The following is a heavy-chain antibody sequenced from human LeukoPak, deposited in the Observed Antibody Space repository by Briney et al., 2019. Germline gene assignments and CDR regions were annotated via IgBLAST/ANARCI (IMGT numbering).Heavy chain of an antibody. CDR1: GYSISSGYY. D-gene: IGHD6-19*01. Sequence: SETLSLTCAVSGYSISSGYYWGWIRQPPGKGLEWIRSIYHSGSTYYNPSLKSRVTISVDTSKNQFSLKLSSVTAADTAVYYCARKGYSSGWYNWFDPWGQGTLITVSS. J-gene: IGHJ5*02. V-gene: IGHV4-38-2*01. CDR2: IYHSGST. CDR3: ARKGYSSGWYNWFDP.